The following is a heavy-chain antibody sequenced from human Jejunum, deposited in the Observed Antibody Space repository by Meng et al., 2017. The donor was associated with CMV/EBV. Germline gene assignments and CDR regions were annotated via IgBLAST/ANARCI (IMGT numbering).Heavy chain of an antibody. D-gene: IGHD3-22*01. V-gene: IGHV3-23*01. CDR1: FSFSSYA. J-gene: IGHJ4*02. CDR3: AKDGWEYYYDSSGHYAD. Sequence: FSFSSYALGWVRQAPGKGLEWVSVSNGRGGGTYYADSVKGRFTISRDNSKNTVYLQMNSLRAEDTAIYYCAKDGWEYYYDSSGHYADWGQGTLVTVSS. CDR2: SNGRGGGT.